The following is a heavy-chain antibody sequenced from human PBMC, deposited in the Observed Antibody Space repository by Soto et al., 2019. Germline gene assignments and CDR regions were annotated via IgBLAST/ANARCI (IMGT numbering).Heavy chain of an antibody. V-gene: IGHV1-2*04. J-gene: IGHJ6*02. Sequence: QVQLVQSGAEVKKPGASVKVSCKASGYTFTGYYMHCVRQAPGQGLEGMGWINPNSGGTNYAQKCQGWVTMTRDTSISTAYMELSRLRSDDTAVYYCARGGGPLTHYDFWSGYSPYYGMDVWGQGTTVTVSS. D-gene: IGHD3-3*01. CDR1: GYTFTGYY. CDR2: INPNSGGT. CDR3: ARGGGPLTHYDFWSGYSPYYGMDV.